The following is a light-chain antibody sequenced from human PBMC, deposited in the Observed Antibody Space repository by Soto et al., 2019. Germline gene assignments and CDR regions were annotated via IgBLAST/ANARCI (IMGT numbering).Light chain of an antibody. CDR2: WAS. Sequence: DIVMTQSPDSLAVSLGERATINCKSSQSVLYSSNNENYLAWYQQKPGQSPKLLIYWASTRESGVPDRFSGSGSGTDFTLTISSLQAEDGAVYYCQQYYTTPFTFGPGTKVDI. V-gene: IGKV4-1*01. CDR1: QSVLYSSNNENY. J-gene: IGKJ3*01. CDR3: QQYYTTPFT.